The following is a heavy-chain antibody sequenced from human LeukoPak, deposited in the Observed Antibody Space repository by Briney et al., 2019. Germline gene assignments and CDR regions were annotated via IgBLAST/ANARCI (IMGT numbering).Heavy chain of an antibody. J-gene: IGHJ4*02. CDR3: AKDIEAAGLFFDY. D-gene: IGHD6-13*01. V-gene: IGHV3-11*04. Sequence: PGGSLRLSCAASGFTFSDYHKAWIRQAPGKGLQWVSYISNGGDIYYADSVKGRFTISRDNAKNSLYLQMNSLRAEDTALYYCAKDIEAAGLFFDYWGQGTLVTVSS. CDR2: ISNGGDI. CDR1: GFTFSDYH.